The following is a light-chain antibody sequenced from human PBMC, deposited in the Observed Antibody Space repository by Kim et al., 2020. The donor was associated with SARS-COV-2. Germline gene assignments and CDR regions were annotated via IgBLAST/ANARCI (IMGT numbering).Light chain of an antibody. CDR1: QGISSW. Sequence: DIQMTQSPSSLSASVGDRVTITCRASQGISSWLAWYQQKPEEAPKSLIYAASSLQSGVPSRFSGSGSGTDFTLTISSLQPEDFATDYCQQYDSYPRTFGQGTKVDIK. CDR3: QQYDSYPRT. V-gene: IGKV1D-16*01. CDR2: AAS. J-gene: IGKJ1*01.